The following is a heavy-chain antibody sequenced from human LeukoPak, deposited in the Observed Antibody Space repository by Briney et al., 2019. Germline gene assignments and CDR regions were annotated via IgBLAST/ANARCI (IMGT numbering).Heavy chain of an antibody. CDR2: ISGSGGST. CDR3: AKMGPRYFDWSVDF. J-gene: IGHJ4*02. D-gene: IGHD3-9*01. CDR1: GFTFSSYA. Sequence: PGGSLRLSCAASGFTFSSYAMSWVRQAPGKGLEWVSTISGSGGSTYYADSVRGRFTISRDNSKNTLSLQMNSLRAEDTAVYYCAKMGPRYFDWSVDFCGQGTLVTVSS. V-gene: IGHV3-23*01.